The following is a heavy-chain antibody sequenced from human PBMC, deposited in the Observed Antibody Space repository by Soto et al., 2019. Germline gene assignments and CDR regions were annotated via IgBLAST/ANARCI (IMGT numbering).Heavy chain of an antibody. CDR3: ARWRLEVTTMRSYYYGMDV. CDR1: GGSISSSNW. CDR2: IYHSGST. Sequence: SETLSLTCAVSGGSISSSNWWSWVRQPPGKGLEWIGEIYHSGSTNYNPSLKSRVTISVDKSKNQFSLRVNSVTAADTAVYYCARWRLEVTTMRSYYYGMDVWGQGTTVTVSS. V-gene: IGHV4-4*02. J-gene: IGHJ6*02. D-gene: IGHD4-17*01.